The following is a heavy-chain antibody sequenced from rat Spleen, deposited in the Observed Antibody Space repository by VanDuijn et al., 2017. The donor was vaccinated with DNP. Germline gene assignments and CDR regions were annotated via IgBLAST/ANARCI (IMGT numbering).Heavy chain of an antibody. CDR2: VNYDGGIT. CDR3: TRHDYSNYYVDY. J-gene: IGHJ2*01. CDR1: GFTFSDFN. V-gene: IGHV5-7*01. Sequence: EVQLVESGGGLVKPGRSLKLSCAASGFTFSDFNMAWVRQAPKKGLEWVATVNYDGGITYYRDSVKGRFTISRDNAESALYLRMDSLRSEDTATYYCTRHDYSNYYVDYWGRGVMVTVSS. D-gene: IGHD1-8*01.